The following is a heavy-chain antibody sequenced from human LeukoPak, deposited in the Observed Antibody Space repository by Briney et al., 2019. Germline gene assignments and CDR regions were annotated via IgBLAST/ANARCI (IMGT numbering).Heavy chain of an antibody. CDR1: GFIFSTSW. J-gene: IGHJ4*02. CDR2: INEDGSAK. Sequence: GGSLRLSCAASGFIFSTSWMNWVRQAPGKGLEWVANINEDGSAKYYVDSVRGRFTISRDNAKNSLSLQMNSLRAEDTAVYYCARDQRYCSSSSCPWEPFDYWGQGTLVTVSS. V-gene: IGHV3-7*05. D-gene: IGHD2-2*01. CDR3: ARDQRYCSSSSCPWEPFDY.